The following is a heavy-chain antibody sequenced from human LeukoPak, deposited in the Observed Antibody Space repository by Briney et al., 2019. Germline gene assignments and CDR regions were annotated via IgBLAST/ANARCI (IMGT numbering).Heavy chain of an antibody. CDR1: GGSSSGYY. V-gene: IGHV4-34*01. CDR2: INHSGST. CDR3: ARGRVAAAVKRGKKNWFDP. J-gene: IGHJ5*02. D-gene: IGHD6-13*01. Sequence: SETLSLTCAVYGGSSSGYYWSWIRQPPGKGLEWIGEINHSGSTNYNPSLKSRVTISVDTSKNQFSLKLSSVTAADTAVYYCARGRVAAAVKRGKKNWFDPWGQGTLVTVSS.